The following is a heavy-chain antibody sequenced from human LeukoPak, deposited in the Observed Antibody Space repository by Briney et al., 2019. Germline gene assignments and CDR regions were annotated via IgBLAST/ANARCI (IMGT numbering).Heavy chain of an antibody. CDR2: IIPIWGTE. J-gene: IGHJ4*02. CDR1: GGTFSSYA. Sequence: GASVKVSCKASGGTFSSYAISWVRQAPGQGLEGTGSIIPIWGTENYAQKFQGGDTINGHEQKNTAYIELSSLRSEHTAVYYCARTSLVRGVSNYWGEGTLLTVSS. CDR3: ARTSLVRGVSNY. V-gene: IGHV1-69*13. D-gene: IGHD3-10*01.